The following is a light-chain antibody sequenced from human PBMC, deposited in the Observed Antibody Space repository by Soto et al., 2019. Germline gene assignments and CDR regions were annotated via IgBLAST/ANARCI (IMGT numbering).Light chain of an antibody. Sequence: EIVLTQSPATLSLSPEERATLSCRTSQSVSSYLAWYQQKPGQAPRLLIYDASNRATGIPARFSGSESGTDFTLTISCLEHEEFAVYYCQQRSNWPLTFGGGNKVEIK. CDR2: DAS. J-gene: IGKJ4*01. CDR3: QQRSNWPLT. CDR1: QSVSSY. V-gene: IGKV3-11*01.